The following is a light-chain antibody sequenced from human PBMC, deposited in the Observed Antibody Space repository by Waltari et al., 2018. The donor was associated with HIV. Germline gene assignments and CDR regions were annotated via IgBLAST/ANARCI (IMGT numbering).Light chain of an antibody. CDR1: QSVSSN. J-gene: IGKJ1*01. Sequence: IVVTHSPVTLSVYPGESATLACRASQSVSSNLAWYQQKPSQAPRLLIYAASTRATGIPARFSGSGSGTEFTLTISSLRSEDFAVYYCQHYNNWLRTFGQGTKVEIK. CDR3: QHYNNWLRT. CDR2: AAS. V-gene: IGKV3-15*01.